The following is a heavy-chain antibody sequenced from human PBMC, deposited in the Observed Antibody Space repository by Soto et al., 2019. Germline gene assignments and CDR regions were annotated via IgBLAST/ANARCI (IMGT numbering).Heavy chain of an antibody. Sequence: GGSLRLSCAPSGFTFRDFAMIWVRQAPGKGLEWVSYISDSGDRTYYADSVKGRFTISRDRSKNTVSLQMDSLRAEDTAVYYCAKDRGIIVKAGDAFDVWGQGTKVTVSS. CDR2: ISDSGDRT. CDR3: AKDRGIIVKAGDAFDV. D-gene: IGHD3-16*02. J-gene: IGHJ3*01. CDR1: GFTFRDFA. V-gene: IGHV3-23*01.